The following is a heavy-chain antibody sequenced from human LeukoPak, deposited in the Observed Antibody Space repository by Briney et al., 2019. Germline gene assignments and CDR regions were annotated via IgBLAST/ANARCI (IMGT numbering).Heavy chain of an antibody. J-gene: IGHJ6*03. CDR1: GFTFSSYW. CDR2: IKQDGSEK. CDR3: ARGCLNYYYYMDV. D-gene: IGHD4/OR15-4a*01. V-gene: IGHV3-7*01. Sequence: GGSLRLSCAASGFTFSSYWMSWVRQAPGKGLEWVANIKQDGSEKYYVDSVKGRFTISRDNAKNSLYLQMNSLRAEDTAVYYCARGCLNYYYYMDVWGKGTTVTVSS.